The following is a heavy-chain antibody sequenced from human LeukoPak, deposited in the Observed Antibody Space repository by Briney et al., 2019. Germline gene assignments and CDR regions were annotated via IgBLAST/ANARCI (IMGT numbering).Heavy chain of an antibody. D-gene: IGHD5-24*01. Sequence: SVKVSCKDSGGTFSSYAISWVRQAPGQGREWMGKIIPIFGTANYAQKFQGRVTITADKSTSTAYMELSSLRSEDTAVYYCARGQPSRDGYSSFDYWGQGTLVTVSA. J-gene: IGHJ4*02. V-gene: IGHV1-69*06. CDR1: GGTFSSYA. CDR3: ARGQPSRDGYSSFDY. CDR2: IIPIFGTA.